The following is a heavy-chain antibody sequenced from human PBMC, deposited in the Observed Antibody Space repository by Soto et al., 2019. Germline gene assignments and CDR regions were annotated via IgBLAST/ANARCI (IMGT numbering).Heavy chain of an antibody. CDR1: GGSISTYY. V-gene: IGHV4-59*01. J-gene: IGHJ4*02. D-gene: IGHD3-3*01. Sequence: QVQLQESGPGLVKPSETLSLTCTVSGGSISTYYWSWIRQPPGKGLERIGDIYYSGSTNYTPSLRSRVAISVDTTKNQFSLKLSSVRAADTSVYYCAREGSRYDFCSGPYYFDYWGQGTLVTVSS. CDR3: AREGSRYDFCSGPYYFDY. CDR2: IYYSGST.